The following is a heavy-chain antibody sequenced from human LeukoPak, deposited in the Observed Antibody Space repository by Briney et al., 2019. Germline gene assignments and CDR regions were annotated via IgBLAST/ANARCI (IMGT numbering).Heavy chain of an antibody. V-gene: IGHV4-61*01. J-gene: IGHJ6*04. CDR2: IYYSGST. D-gene: IGHD2-2*01. CDR3: ARDPYCSSTSSYYYYGMDV. CDR1: GGSVSSGSYY. Sequence: PSETLSLTCTVSGGSVSSGSYYWSWIRQPPGKGLEWIGYIYYSGSTNYNPSLKSRVTISVDTSKNQFSLKLSSVTAADTAVYYCARDPYCSSTSSYYYYGMDVWGKGTTVTVSS.